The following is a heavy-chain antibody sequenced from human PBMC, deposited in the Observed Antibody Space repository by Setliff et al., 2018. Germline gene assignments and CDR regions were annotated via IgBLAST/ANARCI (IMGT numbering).Heavy chain of an antibody. J-gene: IGHJ4*02. D-gene: IGHD6-19*01. CDR3: ARDRLGNSGWFDFDF. CDR2: FNRNDGST. CDR1: GLRFSDAW. Sequence: GGSLRLSCAVSGLRFSDAWVSWVRQGPGKGLEWVSGFNRNDGSTSYADSVKGRFTISRDNSRNTLYLQMNSPGPEDTAVYYCARDRLGNSGWFDFDFWGQGTLVTVSS. V-gene: IGHV3-20*04.